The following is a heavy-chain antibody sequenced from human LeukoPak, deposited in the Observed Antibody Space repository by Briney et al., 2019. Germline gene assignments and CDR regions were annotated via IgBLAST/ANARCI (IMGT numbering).Heavy chain of an antibody. Sequence: PGGSLRLSCAASGFTFSSYSMNWVRQAPGKGLEWVSSISSSSSYIYYADSVKGRFTISRDNAKNTLYLQMNSLRAEDTAVYYCAGGIFSPYYYYGMDVWGQGTTVTVSS. CDR1: GFTFSSYS. J-gene: IGHJ6*02. D-gene: IGHD6-25*01. CDR3: AGGIFSPYYYYGMDV. CDR2: ISSSSSYI. V-gene: IGHV3-21*04.